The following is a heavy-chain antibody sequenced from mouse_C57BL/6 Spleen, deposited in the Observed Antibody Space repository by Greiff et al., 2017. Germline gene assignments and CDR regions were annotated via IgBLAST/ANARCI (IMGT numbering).Heavy chain of an antibody. CDR3: TRSCPESAY. CDR2: IDPETGGP. Sequence: VQLQESGAELVRPGASVKLSCKASGYTFTDYEMPWVKQTPVHGLEWIGAIDPETGGPAYNQKFKGKAILTADKSSSTAYMERRSLTTEDSAVYCCTRSCPESAYWGQGTLVTVSA. V-gene: IGHV1-15*01. CDR1: GYTFTDYE. J-gene: IGHJ3*01.